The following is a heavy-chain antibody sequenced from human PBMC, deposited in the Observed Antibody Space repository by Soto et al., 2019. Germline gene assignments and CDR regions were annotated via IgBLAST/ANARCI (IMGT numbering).Heavy chain of an antibody. CDR3: ARVMAAMQNWLDP. J-gene: IGHJ5*02. V-gene: IGHV4-30-4*01. Sequence: QVQVQQSGPGLVKPSQTLSLTCTVSGGSISNVGYFWSWIRQPPGKGLEWIGFIYHTGTTYYNSSLRSRVSISIDTSKSQFSLKLNSVTAADTAVYYCARVMAAMQNWLDPWGQGTLDTVSP. D-gene: IGHD2-2*01. CDR2: IYHTGTT. CDR1: GGSISNVGYF.